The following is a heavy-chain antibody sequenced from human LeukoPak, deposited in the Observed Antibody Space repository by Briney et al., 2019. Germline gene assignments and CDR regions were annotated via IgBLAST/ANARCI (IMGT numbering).Heavy chain of an antibody. J-gene: IGHJ4*02. CDR2: IYPGYSDT. CDR1: GYSFTTYW. V-gene: IGHV5-51*01. D-gene: IGHD2-2*01. CDR3: ARRQGCSSTSCPPDY. Sequence: GESLKISCRGSGYSFTTYWIGWVRQMTGKGLEWMGIIYPGYSDTRYTPSFQGQVTMSADKSINTAYLQWRSLKASDNAMYYCARRQGCSSTSCPPDYWGQGTLVTVSP.